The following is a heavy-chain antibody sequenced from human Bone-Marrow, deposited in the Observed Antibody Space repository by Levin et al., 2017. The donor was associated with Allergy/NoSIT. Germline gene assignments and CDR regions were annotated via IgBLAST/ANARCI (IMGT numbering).Heavy chain of an antibody. CDR3: ARGAVSGIITNWFDP. CDR1: GFTFSLYG. Sequence: PGESLKISCVASGFTFSLYGMHWVRQVPGKGLEWVAVMSDDGRYKNYTHSVKGRFTISRDNSKNTLDLQMNSLRVEDTALYFCARGAVSGIITNWFDPWGQGTLVTVSS. CDR2: MSDDGRYK. J-gene: IGHJ5*02. D-gene: IGHD6-19*01. V-gene: IGHV3-30*03.